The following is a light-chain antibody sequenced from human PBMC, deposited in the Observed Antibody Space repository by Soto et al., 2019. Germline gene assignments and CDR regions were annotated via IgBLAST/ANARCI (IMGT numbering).Light chain of an antibody. Sequence: QSVLTQPASVYGSPGQSITISCTGTSSDVGGYNYVSWYQRHPGKAPKLMIYDVSNRPSGVSNRFSGSKSGNTASLTISGLQAEDEADYYCSSYTSSSTLPVFGGGTKVTVL. CDR2: DVS. CDR3: SSYTSSSTLPV. V-gene: IGLV2-14*01. CDR1: SSDVGGYNY. J-gene: IGLJ2*01.